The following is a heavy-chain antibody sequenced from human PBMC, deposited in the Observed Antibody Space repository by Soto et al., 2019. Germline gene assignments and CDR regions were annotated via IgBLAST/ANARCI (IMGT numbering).Heavy chain of an antibody. CDR2: IATYNSNK. CDR1: GDTFTNFG. J-gene: IGHJ5*02. CDR3: ARVLRGVVNWFDP. D-gene: IGHD3-10*01. V-gene: IGHV1-18*01. Sequence: HLVQSGPEVKKPGASVTVSCKTSGDTFTNFGLSWVRQAPGQGLEWMGWIATYNSNKNYAQKFQGRLTLTTDTSTSTGYMERKSLEYDDTAVYYCARVLRGVVNWFDPWGQGTLVTVSS.